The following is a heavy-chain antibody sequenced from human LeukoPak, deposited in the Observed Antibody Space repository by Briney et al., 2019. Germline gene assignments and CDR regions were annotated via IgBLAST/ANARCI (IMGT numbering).Heavy chain of an antibody. Sequence: ASVKVSCKASGDIFTNYGFSWVRQAPGQGLEWMGWISGYNGNTNFAQNFQGRVSMTTDTSTSTAYMELRSLRSDDTAVYYCARDVFYYDSSGYLYYFDYWGQGTLVTVSS. CDR1: GDIFTNYG. CDR2: ISGYNGNT. J-gene: IGHJ4*02. D-gene: IGHD3-22*01. V-gene: IGHV1-18*01. CDR3: ARDVFYYDSSGYLYYFDY.